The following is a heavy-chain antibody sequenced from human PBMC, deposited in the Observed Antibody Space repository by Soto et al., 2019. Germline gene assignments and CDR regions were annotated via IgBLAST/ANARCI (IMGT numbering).Heavy chain of an antibody. CDR2: IYYSGNT. V-gene: IGHV4-30-4*01. D-gene: IGHD2-15*01. J-gene: IGHJ4*02. Sequence: QVQLRESGPGLVKPSQTLSLTCTVSGDSISSGDYYWSWIRQPPGKGLEWIGCIYYSGNTYYNPSLMRRFSISVATSNHPFSLPLSSVTVAAPAVYYCARAFKRSSTPPAPLASWGLGTLVTVSS. CDR3: ARAFKRSSTPPAPLAS. CDR1: GDSISSGDYY.